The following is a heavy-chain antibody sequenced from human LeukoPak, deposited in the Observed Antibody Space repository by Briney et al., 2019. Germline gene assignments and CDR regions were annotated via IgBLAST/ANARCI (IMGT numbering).Heavy chain of an antibody. V-gene: IGHV4-4*09. CDR1: GGSISSYY. Sequence: SETLSLTCTVSGGSISSYYWSWIRQPPGKGLEWIGYIYTSGSTNYNPSLKSRVTISVDKTKNQFSLKLSSVTAADTAVYYCARRLTDYSNLSGEYYYYYYMDVWGKGTTVTASS. D-gene: IGHD4-11*01. J-gene: IGHJ6*03. CDR3: ARRLTDYSNLSGEYYYYYYMDV. CDR2: IYTSGST.